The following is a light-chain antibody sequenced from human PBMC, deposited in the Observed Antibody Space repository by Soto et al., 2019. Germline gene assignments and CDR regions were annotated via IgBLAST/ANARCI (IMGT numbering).Light chain of an antibody. CDR2: AAS. CDR1: QGISSY. Sequence: AIRMTQSPSSFSASTGDRVTITCRASQGISSYLAWYQQKPGKAPKLLIYAASTLQSGVPSRFSGSGSGTDFTLTISCLQSEDFATYYCHQYYSYARTFGQGTKVEIK. J-gene: IGKJ1*01. CDR3: HQYYSYART. V-gene: IGKV1-8*01.